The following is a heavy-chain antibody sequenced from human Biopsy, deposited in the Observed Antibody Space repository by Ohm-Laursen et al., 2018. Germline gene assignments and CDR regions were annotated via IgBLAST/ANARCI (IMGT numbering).Heavy chain of an antibody. CDR2: ISSGATNT. J-gene: IGHJ4*02. CDR3: VRGRAY. Sequence: SLRLSCAASGFTFIDYFMSWVRQAPGKGLEWISYISSGATNTNYADSVKGRFIISRNNSKNALYLQMNSLRPADTAKYYCVRGRAYWGQGTLVTVSS. CDR1: GFTFIDYF. V-gene: IGHV3-11*05.